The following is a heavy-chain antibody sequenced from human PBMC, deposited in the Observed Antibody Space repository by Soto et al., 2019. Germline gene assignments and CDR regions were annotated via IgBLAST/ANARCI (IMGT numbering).Heavy chain of an antibody. CDR1: GLTFRNYG. J-gene: IGHJ2*01. CDR3: TRDVSPRYFDL. Sequence: QVQLVESGGGMVQPGRSLRLSCAASGLTFRNYGMHWVRQAPGKGLEWEAVIRDDVSNKYYADSVNGRFTVSRDNSNITLNLQMNSLRAEDTAGYYCTRDVSPRYFDLWGRGSLVTVSS. V-gene: IGHV3-33*01. CDR2: IRDDVSNK.